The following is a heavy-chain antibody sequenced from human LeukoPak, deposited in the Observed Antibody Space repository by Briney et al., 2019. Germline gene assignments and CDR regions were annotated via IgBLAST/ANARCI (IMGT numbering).Heavy chain of an antibody. CDR3: ARALAAAGTEVEFDYYYYYMDV. D-gene: IGHD6-13*01. J-gene: IGHJ6*03. CDR2: INTNTGNP. CDR1: GYTFTSYA. V-gene: IGHV7-4-1*02. Sequence: GASVKVSCKASGYTFTSYAMNWVRQAPGQGLEWMGWINTNTGNPTYAQGFTGRFVFSLDTSVSTAYLQISSLKAEDTAVYYCARALAAAGTEVEFDYYYYYMDVWGRGTTVTVSS.